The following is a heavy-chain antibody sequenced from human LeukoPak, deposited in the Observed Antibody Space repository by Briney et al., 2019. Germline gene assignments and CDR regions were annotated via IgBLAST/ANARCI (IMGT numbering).Heavy chain of an antibody. CDR3: AREPEESYDYGDYDWYSDL. D-gene: IGHD4-17*01. J-gene: IGHJ2*01. V-gene: IGHV1-69*04. Sequence: ASVKVSCKASGGTFSSYAISWVRQAPGQGLEWMGRIIPFFGIANYAQKFQGRVTITADKSTSTAYMELSSLRSEDTAVYYCAREPEESYDYGDYDWYSDLWGRGTLVTVSS. CDR1: GGTFSSYA. CDR2: IIPFFGIA.